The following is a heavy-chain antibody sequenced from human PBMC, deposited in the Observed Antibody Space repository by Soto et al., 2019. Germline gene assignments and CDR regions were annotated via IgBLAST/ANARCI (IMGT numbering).Heavy chain of an antibody. D-gene: IGHD5-12*01. CDR1: GFTFSNAW. Sequence: GSLRLSCAASGFTFSNAWMNWVRQAPGKGLEWVGRIKSKTDGGTTDYAAPVKGRFTISRDDSKNTLYLQMNSLKTEDTAVYYCTHIVATISRYYYYYYGMDVWGQGTTVTVS. CDR2: IKSKTDGGTT. J-gene: IGHJ6*02. V-gene: IGHV3-15*07. CDR3: THIVATISRYYYYYYGMDV.